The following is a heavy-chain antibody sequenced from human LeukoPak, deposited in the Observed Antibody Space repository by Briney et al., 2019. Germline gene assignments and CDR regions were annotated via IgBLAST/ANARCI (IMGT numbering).Heavy chain of an antibody. Sequence: PSGTLSLTCTVSGDSLSSSYWSWIRQSAGKGLEWIGRIYLSGHTNYKPSLKSRVTMSIDPSKNQFSLRLTSVTAADAAVYYCARDCSGGNCYLGVVDYWGQGTLVTVSS. V-gene: IGHV4-4*07. CDR2: IYLSGHT. J-gene: IGHJ4*02. CDR1: GDSLSSSY. D-gene: IGHD2-15*01. CDR3: ARDCSGGNCYLGVVDY.